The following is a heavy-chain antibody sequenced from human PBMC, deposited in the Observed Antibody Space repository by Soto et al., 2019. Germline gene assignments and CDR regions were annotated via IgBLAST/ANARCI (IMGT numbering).Heavy chain of an antibody. CDR2: MNPNSGNT. CDR3: ARSYCISTSCSPLLGW. D-gene: IGHD2-2*01. V-gene: IGHV1-8*01. J-gene: IGHJ4*02. Sequence: QVQLVQSGAEVKKPGASVKVSCKASGYTFTNYDINWVRQATGQGLEWMGWMNPNSGNTGYAQNCQGRVTMTRNTSMSTAYMELTSLRSEDTAVYYCARSYCISTSCSPLLGWWGQGTLVTVSS. CDR1: GYTFTNYD.